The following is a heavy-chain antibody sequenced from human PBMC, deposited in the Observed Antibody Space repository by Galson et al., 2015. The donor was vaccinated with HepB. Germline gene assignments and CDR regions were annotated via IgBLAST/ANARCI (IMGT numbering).Heavy chain of an antibody. V-gene: IGHV1-2*02. CDR2: INPDSSAT. CDR1: GYTFTGYY. D-gene: IGHD1-26*01. J-gene: IGHJ4*02. Sequence: SVKVSCKASGYTFTGYYIHWVRQAPGQGLEWMGWINPDSSATNYAQKFQGRVTMTGYTSMSTAYMELRSLTSDDTAIYFCARHDRGSYFPVVDYWGQGTLVTVSS. CDR3: ARHDRGSYFPVVDY.